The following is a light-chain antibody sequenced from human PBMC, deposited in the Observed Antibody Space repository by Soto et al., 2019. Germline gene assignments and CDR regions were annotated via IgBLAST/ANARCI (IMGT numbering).Light chain of an antibody. J-gene: IGKJ2*01. Sequence: DIVLTQSPGTLSLSPGERATLSCRASQSVSSSYLAWYQQKPGQATSLLIYGASSRATGIPDRFSGSGSGTDFTLTISRLEPEDFAVYYCQQYGSSPPYTFGQGTKLEIK. CDR2: GAS. CDR1: QSVSSSY. CDR3: QQYGSSPPYT. V-gene: IGKV3-20*01.